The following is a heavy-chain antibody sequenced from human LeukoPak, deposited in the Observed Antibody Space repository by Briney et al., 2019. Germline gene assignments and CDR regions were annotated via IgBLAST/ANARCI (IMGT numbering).Heavy chain of an antibody. V-gene: IGHV3-53*01. Sequence: GGSLRLSCAVSGFTVSSNYMSWVRQAPGKGLEWVSVMYSGGSAYYADSLKGRFTISRDNSKNTMYLQMNGLTAEDTAVYFCARAIQSQLLKGYFDYWGQGTLVTVSS. D-gene: IGHD2-2*01. CDR2: MYSGGSA. J-gene: IGHJ4*02. CDR3: ARAIQSQLLKGYFDY. CDR1: GFTVSSNY.